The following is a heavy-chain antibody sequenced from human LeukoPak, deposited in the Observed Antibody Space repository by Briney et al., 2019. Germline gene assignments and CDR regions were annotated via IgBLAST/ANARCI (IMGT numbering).Heavy chain of an antibody. CDR3: ASLEMATINDAFDI. CDR1: GFTLSTYA. V-gene: IGHV3-23*01. Sequence: GGSLRLSCAASGFTLSTYALSWVRQAPGKGLEWVSAISGSGGSTYYADSAKGRFTISRDNAKNSLYLQMNSLRAEDTAVYDCASLEMATINDAFDIWGQGQWSPSLQ. D-gene: IGHD5-24*01. CDR2: ISGSGGST. J-gene: IGHJ3*02.